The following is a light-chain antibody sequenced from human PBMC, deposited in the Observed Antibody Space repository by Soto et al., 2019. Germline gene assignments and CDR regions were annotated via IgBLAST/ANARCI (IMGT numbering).Light chain of an antibody. Sequence: DIQMTQSPSSLSASVGDRVTITCRASQSISSSVNWYQQKPGKAPKFLIYAASTLQSGVPSRFSGSGSGTDFSLTISSLQHEDLATYYCQQSYNTPRTFGQGTKVEI. CDR3: QQSYNTPRT. J-gene: IGKJ1*01. CDR1: QSISSS. V-gene: IGKV1-39*01. CDR2: AAS.